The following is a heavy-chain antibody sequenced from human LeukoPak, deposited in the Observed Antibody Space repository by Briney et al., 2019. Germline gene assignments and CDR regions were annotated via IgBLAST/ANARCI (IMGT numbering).Heavy chain of an antibody. CDR3: ARDRNWNDGNNWFDP. V-gene: IGHV4-31*03. J-gene: IGHJ5*02. Sequence: SQTLSLTCTVSGGSISSGGYYWSWIRQHPGKGLEWIGYIYYSGSTYCNPSLKSRVTISVDTSKNQFSLKLSSVTAADTAVYYCARDRNWNDGNNWFDPWGQGTLVTVSS. CDR2: IYYSGST. D-gene: IGHD1-20*01. CDR1: GGSISSGGYY.